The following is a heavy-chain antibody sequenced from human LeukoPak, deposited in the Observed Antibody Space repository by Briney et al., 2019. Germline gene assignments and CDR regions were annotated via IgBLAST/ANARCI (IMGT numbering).Heavy chain of an antibody. CDR1: GFTFSTYW. D-gene: IGHD6-13*01. CDR3: AKDSHSTVIAAAGSLITAEYFQH. Sequence: GGSLRLSCAASGFTFSTYWMTWVRQAPGKGLEWVANMKQDGSEKYYVDSVKGRFTISRDNSKNTLYLQMNSLRAEDTAVYYCAKDSHSTVIAAAGSLITAEYFQHWGQGTLVTVSS. CDR2: MKQDGSEK. V-gene: IGHV3-7*03. J-gene: IGHJ1*01.